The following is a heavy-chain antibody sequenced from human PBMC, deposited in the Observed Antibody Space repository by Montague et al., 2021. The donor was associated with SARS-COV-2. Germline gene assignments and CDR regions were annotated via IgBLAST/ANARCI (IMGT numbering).Heavy chain of an antibody. V-gene: IGHV3-30*04. CDR1: GFTFSSYA. CDR2: ISHEGSYK. D-gene: IGHD3-9*01. CDR3: ARDLESTGYFDPYYYHGMDV. Sequence: FPRLSCAASGFTFSSYALHWVRQAPGKGLEWVADISHEGSYKYYADSVKGRFTISRDNSKNTLYLDMNSLRAEDTALYYCARDLESTGYFDPYYYHGMDVWGQGTTVTVSS. J-gene: IGHJ6*02.